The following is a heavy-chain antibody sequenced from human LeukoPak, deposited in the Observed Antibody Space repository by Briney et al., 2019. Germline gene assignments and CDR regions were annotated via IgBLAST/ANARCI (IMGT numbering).Heavy chain of an antibody. Sequence: GGSLRLSCAASGFTFTNYAMSWVRQSPKKGLEWVSVISASGGSTNYADSVKGRFTISRDNSKNTLYLQMNSLRAEDTAVYYCARAYYDILTGHFDYWGQGTLVTVSS. CDR2: ISASGGST. J-gene: IGHJ4*02. CDR1: GFTFTNYA. D-gene: IGHD3-9*01. CDR3: ARAYYDILTGHFDY. V-gene: IGHV3-23*01.